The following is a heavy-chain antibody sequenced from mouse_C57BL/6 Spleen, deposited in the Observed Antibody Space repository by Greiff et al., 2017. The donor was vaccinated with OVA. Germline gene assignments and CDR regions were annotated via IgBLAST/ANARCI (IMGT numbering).Heavy chain of an antibody. CDR1: GYTFTSYW. CDR3: ARGDGSSYGY. V-gene: IGHV1-69*01. J-gene: IGHJ2*01. CDR2: IDPSDSYT. D-gene: IGHD1-1*01. Sequence: VQLQQPGAELVMPGASVKLSCKASGYTFTSYWMHWVKQRPGQGLEWIGGIDPSDSYTNYNQKFKGKSTLTVDKSSSTAYMQLSSLTSEDSAVYYCARGDGSSYGYWGQGTTLTVSS.